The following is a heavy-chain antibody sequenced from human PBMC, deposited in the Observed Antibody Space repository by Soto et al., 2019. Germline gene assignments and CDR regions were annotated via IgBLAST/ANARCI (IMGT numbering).Heavy chain of an antibody. V-gene: IGHV3-74*01. Sequence: EVQLVESGGGLVQPGGSLRLSCAASGFTFSSYWMHWVRQAPGKGLVWVSRSNSDGSSTSYADSVKGRFTISRDNATNTLYLQMNSLRAEVTAVYYCARVRRRSSHYYGMDVWGQGTTVTVSS. CDR3: ARVRRRSSHYYGMDV. J-gene: IGHJ6*02. CDR2: SNSDGSST. D-gene: IGHD6-6*01. CDR1: GFTFSSYW.